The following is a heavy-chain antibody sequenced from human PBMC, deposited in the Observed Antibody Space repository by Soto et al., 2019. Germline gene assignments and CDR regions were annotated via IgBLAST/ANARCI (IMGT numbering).Heavy chain of an antibody. V-gene: IGHV3-66*01. CDR1: GFSVGSIY. Sequence: EVQVMESGGDLVQLGGSLRLSCAASGFSVGSIYMSWVRQPPGKGLEWVSIIYTDGRTYYTDSVKGRFTISRDNSKNTVYLQMNSLRTEDTAVYYCARDPPSGDYWGQGTLVTVSS. J-gene: IGHJ4*02. CDR2: IYTDGRT. CDR3: ARDPPSGDY.